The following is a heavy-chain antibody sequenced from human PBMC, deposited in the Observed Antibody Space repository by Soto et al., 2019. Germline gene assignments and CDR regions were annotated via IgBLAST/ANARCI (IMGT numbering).Heavy chain of an antibody. CDR2: INDNGEIK. CDR1: GFTVSNSI. CDR3: ARGGLRQRLDP. Sequence: GGFLRLSCAASGFTVSNSIMTWVRQAPGKGLERVSGINDNGEIKYYADSVKGRFTISRDSANNTMYLQMNSLTVDDTAVYYCARGGLRQRLDPWGRGTQVTVSS. J-gene: IGHJ5*02. V-gene: IGHV3-23*01.